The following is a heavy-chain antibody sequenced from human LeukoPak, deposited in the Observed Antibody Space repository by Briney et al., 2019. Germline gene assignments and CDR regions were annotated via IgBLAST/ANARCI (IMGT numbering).Heavy chain of an antibody. J-gene: IGHJ6*02. D-gene: IGHD3-9*01. CDR3: ARESPPSYDILTGYQMDNYYYGMDV. V-gene: IGHV4-4*07. CDR1: GGSISSYY. Sequence: SETLSLTCTVSGGSISSYYWSWIRQPAGKGLEWIGRIYTSGSTNYNPSLKSRVTMSVDTSKNQFSLKLSSVTAADTAVYYCARESPPSYDILTGYQMDNYYYGMDVWGQGTTVTVSS. CDR2: IYTSGST.